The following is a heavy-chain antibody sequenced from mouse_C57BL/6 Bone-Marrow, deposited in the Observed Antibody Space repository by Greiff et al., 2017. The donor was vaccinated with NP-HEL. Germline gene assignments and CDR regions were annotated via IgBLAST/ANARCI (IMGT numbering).Heavy chain of an antibody. J-gene: IGHJ2*01. CDR1: GFNIKDYY. Sequence: VQLQQSGAELVKPGASVKLSCTASGFNIKDYYMHWVKQRTEQGLEWIGRIDPEDGETKYASKFQGKATITADTSSNTAYLQLSSLTSEDTAVYYCARKLRRAFDYWGQGTTLTVSS. CDR3: ARKLRRAFDY. V-gene: IGHV14-2*01. CDR2: IDPEDGET. D-gene: IGHD2-4*01.